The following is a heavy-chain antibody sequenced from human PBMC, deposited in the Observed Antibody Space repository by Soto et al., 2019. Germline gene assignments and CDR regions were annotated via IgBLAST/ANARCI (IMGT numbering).Heavy chain of an antibody. CDR1: GFTFSSYS. Sequence: GGSLRLSCAASGFTFSSYSMNWVRQAPGKGLEWVSSISSSSSYIYYADSVKGRFTISRDNAKNSLYLQMNSLRAEDTAEYYCARDVGYSYGRYNYGMDVWGQGTTVTVSS. CDR3: ARDVGYSYGRYNYGMDV. D-gene: IGHD5-18*01. V-gene: IGHV3-21*01. J-gene: IGHJ6*02. CDR2: ISSSSSYI.